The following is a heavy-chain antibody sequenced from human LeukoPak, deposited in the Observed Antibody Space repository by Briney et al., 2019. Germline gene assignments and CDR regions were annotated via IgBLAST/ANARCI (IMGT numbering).Heavy chain of an antibody. D-gene: IGHD1-7*01. CDR3: ARDQAGTRTRLDY. V-gene: IGHV3-74*01. Sequence: GGSLRLSCAASGFTFSSYWMQWVRQAPGKGLVWVSRINSDGSSTSYADSVKGRFTISRDNAKNTLYLQMNSLRAEDTAVYYCARDQAGTRTRLDYWGQGTLVTVSS. J-gene: IGHJ4*02. CDR1: GFTFSSYW. CDR2: INSDGSST.